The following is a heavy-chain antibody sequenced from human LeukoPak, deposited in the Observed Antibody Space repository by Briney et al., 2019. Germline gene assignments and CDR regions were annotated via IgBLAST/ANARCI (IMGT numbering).Heavy chain of an antibody. CDR3: ARSGRGSSAGFDF. V-gene: IGHV4-59*01. D-gene: IGHD3-10*01. CDR1: GGSISSYY. J-gene: IGHJ4*02. CDR2: IYYSGST. Sequence: SETLSLTCTVSGGSISSYYRSWIRQPPGKGLEWIGYIYYSGSTNYNPSLKSRVTISVDTSKTQISLKLTSVTAADTAIYYCARSGRGSSAGFDFWGQGSLVTVSS.